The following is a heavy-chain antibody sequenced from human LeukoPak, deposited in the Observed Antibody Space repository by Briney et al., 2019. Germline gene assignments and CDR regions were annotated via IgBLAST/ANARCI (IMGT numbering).Heavy chain of an antibody. Sequence: SETLSLTCAVYGGSFSGYYWSWIRQPPGKGLEWIGEINHSGSTNYNPSLKSRVTISVDTSKNQFSLKLSSVTAADTAVYYCAMGREVAAAGQAAYYYYGMDVWGQGTTVTVSS. V-gene: IGHV4-34*01. CDR3: AMGREVAAAGQAAYYYYGMDV. D-gene: IGHD6-13*01. CDR2: INHSGST. J-gene: IGHJ6*02. CDR1: GGSFSGYY.